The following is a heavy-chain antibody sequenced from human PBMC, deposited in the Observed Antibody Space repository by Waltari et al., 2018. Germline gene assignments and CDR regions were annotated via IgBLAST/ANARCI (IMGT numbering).Heavy chain of an antibody. CDR3: ATSWRGYCSGGSCYGMDV. CDR1: GHTFTTYA. CDR2: VSPYNDNT. V-gene: IGHV1-18*01. Sequence: QVQLVQSGAEVKKPGASVKVSCKASGHTFTTYAISWVRQAPGQGLAWMGWVSPYNDNTNYAQRLRGRVTMTTDTATSTAYMELRSLRSDDTAVYYCATSWRGYCSGGSCYGMDVWGQGTTVTVSS. J-gene: IGHJ6*02. D-gene: IGHD2-15*01.